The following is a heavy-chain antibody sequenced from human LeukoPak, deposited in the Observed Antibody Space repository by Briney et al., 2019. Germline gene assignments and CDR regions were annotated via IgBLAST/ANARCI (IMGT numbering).Heavy chain of an antibody. CDR2: IYSGGST. J-gene: IGHJ2*01. Sequence: GGSLRLSCASSGFTDLSNYMSWVRQAPGKGLDWVSVIYSGGSTYYADSVKGRFTISRDNYKNTLYLQMNSLRAEDTAVYYCAAECRRFCPCWYFDLWGNGTMVTVSS. V-gene: IGHV3-53*01. CDR1: GFTDLSNY. D-gene: IGHD2/OR15-2a*01. CDR3: AAECRRFCPCWYFDL.